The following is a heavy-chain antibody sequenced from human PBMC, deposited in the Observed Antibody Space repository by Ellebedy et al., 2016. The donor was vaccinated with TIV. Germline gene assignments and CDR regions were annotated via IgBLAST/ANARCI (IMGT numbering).Heavy chain of an antibody. D-gene: IGHD6-19*01. J-gene: IGHJ4*02. Sequence: MPSATLSLTCTVSGGSISSSSYYWGWIRQPPGKGLEWIGGISYSGSTYYNPSLKSRVTISVDTSKNQFSLKLISVTAADTAVYYCARWIVVAGGFDYWGQGTLVTVSS. CDR2: ISYSGST. V-gene: IGHV4-39*01. CDR3: ARWIVVAGGFDY. CDR1: GGSISSSSYY.